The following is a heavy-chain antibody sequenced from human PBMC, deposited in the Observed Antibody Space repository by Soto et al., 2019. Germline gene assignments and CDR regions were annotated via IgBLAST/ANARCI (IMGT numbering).Heavy chain of an antibody. Sequence: QVQLVQSGAEVKKPGASVKVSCKASGYTFTSYAMHWVRQAPGQRLEWMGWINAGNGNTKYSQKFQGRVTITRDTSASTAYMELSSLRSDDTAVYYCAREYCSSTSCYDWYFDLWGRGTLVTVSS. D-gene: IGHD2-2*01. J-gene: IGHJ2*01. CDR2: INAGNGNT. CDR3: AREYCSSTSCYDWYFDL. CDR1: GYTFTSYA. V-gene: IGHV1-3*01.